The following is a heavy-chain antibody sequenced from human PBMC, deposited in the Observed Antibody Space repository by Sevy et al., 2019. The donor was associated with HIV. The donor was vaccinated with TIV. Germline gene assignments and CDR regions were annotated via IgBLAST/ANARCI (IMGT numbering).Heavy chain of an antibody. Sequence: GGSLRLSCAASGFTFSSYAMSWVRQAPGKGLEWVSAISGSGGSTYYADSVKDRFTISRDNSKNTLYLQMNSLRAEDTAVYYCAKTPPAARYCTNGVCYRVDYWGQGTLVTVSS. CDR2: ISGSGGST. V-gene: IGHV3-23*01. CDR1: GFTFSSYA. CDR3: AKTPPAARYCTNGVCYRVDY. D-gene: IGHD2-8*01. J-gene: IGHJ4*02.